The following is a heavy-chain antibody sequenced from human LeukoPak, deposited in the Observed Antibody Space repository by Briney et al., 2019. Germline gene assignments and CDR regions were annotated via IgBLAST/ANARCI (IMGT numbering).Heavy chain of an antibody. V-gene: IGHV4-59*01. CDR1: GGSISSYY. J-gene: IGHJ6*02. D-gene: IGHD3-10*01. Sequence: SETLSLTCSVSGGSISSYYWSWIRQPPGKGLEWIGYIDDSGSTNYKPSLKSRVTISADTSKNQFSLKLSSVTAADTAVYYCARGPRREVYPCYGLAVWGQGPTVSVPS. CDR3: ARGPRREVYPCYGLAV. CDR2: IDDSGST.